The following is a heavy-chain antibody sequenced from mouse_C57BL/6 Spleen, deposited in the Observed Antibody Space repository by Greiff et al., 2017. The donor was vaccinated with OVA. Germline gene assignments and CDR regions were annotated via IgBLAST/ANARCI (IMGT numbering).Heavy chain of an antibody. CDR3: ARIWGVGY. D-gene: IGHD4-1*01. J-gene: IGHJ2*01. V-gene: IGHV1-22*01. CDR2: INPNNGGT. Sequence: VHVKQSGPELVKPGASVKMSCKASGYTFTDYNMHWVKQSHGKSLEWIGYINPNNGGTSYNQKFKGKATLTVNKSSSTAYMELRSLTSEDAAVYYCARIWGVGYWGQGTTLTVSS. CDR1: GYTFTDYN.